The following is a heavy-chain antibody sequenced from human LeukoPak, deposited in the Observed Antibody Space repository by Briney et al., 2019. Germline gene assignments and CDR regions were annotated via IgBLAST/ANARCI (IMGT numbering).Heavy chain of an antibody. J-gene: IGHJ4*02. D-gene: IGHD6-6*01. V-gene: IGHV4-38-2*01. Sequence: SETLSLTCAVSGCSINSNYYWGWIRQPPGKGLEWIANIYHYGSTYYNPSLKSRVTISVDTSKNQFSLKLRSVTAADTAVYYCARLHSRSSTSEYFDYWGQGSLVTVSS. CDR2: IYHYGST. CDR3: ARLHSRSSTSEYFDY. CDR1: GCSINSNYY.